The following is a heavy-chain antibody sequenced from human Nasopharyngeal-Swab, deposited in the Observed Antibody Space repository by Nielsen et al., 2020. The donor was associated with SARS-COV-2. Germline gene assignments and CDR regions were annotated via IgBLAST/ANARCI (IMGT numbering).Heavy chain of an antibody. CDR2: VYYSGST. CDR1: GGSISSSRYY. CDR3: ARGYGSFPYYFDH. Sequence: SETLSLTCTVSGGSISSSRYYWGWIRQPPGKGLEWIGTVYYSGSTYYNPSLKSRVTISVDTSKNQFSLKLNSVTATDTAVYYCARGYGSFPYYFDHWGQGTLVTVSS. D-gene: IGHD1-26*01. J-gene: IGHJ4*02. V-gene: IGHV4-39*01.